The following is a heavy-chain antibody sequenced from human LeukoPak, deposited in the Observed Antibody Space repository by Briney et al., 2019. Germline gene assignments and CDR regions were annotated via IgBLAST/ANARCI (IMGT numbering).Heavy chain of an antibody. D-gene: IGHD3-9*01. Sequence: SETLSLTCTVSGGSISSYYWSWIRQPPGKGLEWSGYIYYSGSTNYNPSLKSRVTISVDTSKNQFSLKLSSVTAADTAVYYCARHGRYFDWSSEYYFDYWGQGTLVTVSS. CDR2: IYYSGST. J-gene: IGHJ4*02. CDR1: GGSISSYY. CDR3: ARHGRYFDWSSEYYFDY. V-gene: IGHV4-59*08.